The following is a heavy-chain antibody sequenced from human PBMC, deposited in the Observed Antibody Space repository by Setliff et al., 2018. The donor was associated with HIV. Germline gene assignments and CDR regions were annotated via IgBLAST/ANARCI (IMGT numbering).Heavy chain of an antibody. D-gene: IGHD2-8*01. CDR2: VIPIFGTA. CDR3: AKYAIAAPYYFDY. Sequence: SVKVSCKASGGTFSNYAISWVRQAPGRGLEWMGGVIPIFGTANYAQNFQGRVTITADESTSTAYVELSSLTSEDTAIYYCAKYAIAAPYYFDYWGQGTRVTAPQ. CDR1: GGTFSNYA. V-gene: IGHV1-69*13. J-gene: IGHJ4*02.